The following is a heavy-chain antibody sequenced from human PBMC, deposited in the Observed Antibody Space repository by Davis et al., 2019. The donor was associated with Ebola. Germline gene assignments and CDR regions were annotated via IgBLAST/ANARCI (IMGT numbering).Heavy chain of an antibody. Sequence: HSQTLSLTCAISGDSVAGGSGGWNWIRQSPSRGLEWLGRTYYASKWYFDYALSMKSRLTVNLDTSKNQFSLQLNSVTPEDTAIYYCARGWLRTGFDYWGQGTLVTVSS. J-gene: IGHJ4*02. CDR2: TYYASKWYF. CDR3: ARGWLRTGFDY. D-gene: IGHD5-12*01. CDR1: GDSVAGGSGG. V-gene: IGHV6-1*01.